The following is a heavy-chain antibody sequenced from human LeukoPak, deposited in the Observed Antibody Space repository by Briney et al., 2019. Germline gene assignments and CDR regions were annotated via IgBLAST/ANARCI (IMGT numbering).Heavy chain of an antibody. CDR3: AKDPNGDYVGAFDS. CDR1: GLTFSDYA. V-gene: IGHV3-23*01. CDR2: ITGGGGGT. Sequence: GGSLRLSCAASGLTFSDYAMTWVRQAPGKGVEWVSSITGGGGGTSYGDSVKGRFTVYRDNSKNTLYLQMNSLRAEDTAIYYCAKDPNGDYVGAFDSWGQGTLVTVSS. D-gene: IGHD4-17*01. J-gene: IGHJ3*01.